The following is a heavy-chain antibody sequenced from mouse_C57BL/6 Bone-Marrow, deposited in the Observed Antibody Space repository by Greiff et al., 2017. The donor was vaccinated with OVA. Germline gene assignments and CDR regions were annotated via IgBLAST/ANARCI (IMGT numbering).Heavy chain of an antibody. V-gene: IGHV5-6*02. D-gene: IGHD1-1*01. CDR1: GFTFSSYG. CDR3: ARRGTTVVAPYYAMDY. Sequence: EVKVEESGGDLVKPGGSLKLSCAASGFTFSSYGMSWVRQTPDKKLEWVATISSGGSYTYYPDSVKGRFTISRDNAKNTLYLQMSSLKSEDTAMYYCARRGTTVVAPYYAMDYWGQGTSVTVSS. J-gene: IGHJ4*01. CDR2: ISSGGSYT.